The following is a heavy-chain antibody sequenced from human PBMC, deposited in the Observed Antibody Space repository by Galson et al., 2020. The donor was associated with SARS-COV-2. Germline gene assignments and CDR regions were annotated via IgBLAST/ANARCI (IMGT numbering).Heavy chain of an antibody. CDR1: GFTVSSNY. D-gene: IGHD2-15*01. J-gene: IGHJ6*03. CDR2: IYNGGGT. V-gene: IGHV3-66*02. CDR3: ARAQSGGSRYYYYYMDV. Sequence: QLGESLKISCAASGFTVSSNYMSWVRQAPGKGLEWVSVIYNGGGTYYADSVKGRFTISRDNSKNTLYLQMNSLRVEDTAVYYCARAQSGGSRYYYYYMDVWGKGTTVTISS.